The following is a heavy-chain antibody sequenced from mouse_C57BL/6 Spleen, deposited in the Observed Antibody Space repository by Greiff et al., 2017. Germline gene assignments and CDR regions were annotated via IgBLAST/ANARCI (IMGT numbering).Heavy chain of an antibody. CDR3: ARGEVYDGYLNY. CDR1: GYTFTDYN. CDR2: INPNNGGT. V-gene: IGHV1-22*01. Sequence: VQLQQSGPELVKPGASVTMSCKASGYTFTDYNMHWVKQSHGKSLEWIGYINPNNGGTSYNQKFKGKATLTVNKSSSTAYMELRSLTSEDSAVYYCARGEVYDGYLNYWGQGTSVTVSS. J-gene: IGHJ4*01. D-gene: IGHD2-3*01.